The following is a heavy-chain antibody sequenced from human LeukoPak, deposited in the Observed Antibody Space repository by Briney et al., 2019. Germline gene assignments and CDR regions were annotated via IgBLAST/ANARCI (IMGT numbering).Heavy chain of an antibody. Sequence: GGSLRLSCAASGFILSSYSMNWVRQAPGKGLGWVSYINTIGSTKTYADSVKGRFTISRDNGKNSLSLQMNSLRDDDSAVYHCAREGFYSGYDRWGQGTLVTVSS. CDR3: AREGFYSGYDR. CDR2: INTIGSTK. J-gene: IGHJ4*02. CDR1: GFILSSYS. V-gene: IGHV3-48*02. D-gene: IGHD5-12*01.